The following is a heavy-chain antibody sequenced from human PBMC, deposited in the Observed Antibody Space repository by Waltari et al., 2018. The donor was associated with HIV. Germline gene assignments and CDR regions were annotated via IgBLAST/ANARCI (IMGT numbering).Heavy chain of an antibody. Sequence: QVQLRQWGAGLLKPSETLSRTCAVYGGSFSGYYWSWLHQPPGKGLEWLGEGNHIGTANHNPSLKRRVTFSVDPSKNQFSLRLTSVTAADTAVYYCARLRVGATFEDALDIWAQGAMVTVSS. CDR2: GNHIGTA. D-gene: IGHD1-26*01. V-gene: IGHV4-34*01. J-gene: IGHJ3*02. CDR1: GGSFSGYY. CDR3: ARLRVGATFEDALDI.